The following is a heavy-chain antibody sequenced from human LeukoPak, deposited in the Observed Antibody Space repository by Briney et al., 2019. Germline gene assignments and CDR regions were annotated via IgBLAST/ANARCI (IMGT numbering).Heavy chain of an antibody. CDR1: GYTFTSYY. CDR3: ARGRLNYNSGGYYENPHLDY. J-gene: IGHJ4*02. Sequence: ASVKVSCKASGYTFTSYYMHWVRQVPGQGLEWMGIVNPTGGSTTYAQKFQGRVTVTRDMSTRTVFLELSGLRSEDTAVYYCARGRLNYNSGGYYENPHLDYWGQGTPVTVSS. V-gene: IGHV1-46*01. D-gene: IGHD3-22*01. CDR2: VNPTGGST.